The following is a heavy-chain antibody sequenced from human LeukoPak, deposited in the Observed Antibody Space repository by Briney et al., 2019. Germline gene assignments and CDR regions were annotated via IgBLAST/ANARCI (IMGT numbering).Heavy chain of an antibody. Sequence: GGSLRLSCAASGFTFSSYWMHWVRQAPGKGLVWVSRINSDGGSTTYADSVKGRFTISRDNAKNTPYLQMNSLRAEDTAVYYGQKEPRPYCVSPTCYHPMAVWGQGTTVTVPS. CDR3: QKEPRPYCVSPTCYHPMAV. V-gene: IGHV3-74*01. J-gene: IGHJ6*02. D-gene: IGHD2-2*01. CDR2: INSDGGST. CDR1: GFTFSSYW.